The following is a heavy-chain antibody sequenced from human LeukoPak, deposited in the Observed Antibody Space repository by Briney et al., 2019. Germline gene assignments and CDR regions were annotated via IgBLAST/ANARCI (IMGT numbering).Heavy chain of an antibody. CDR1: GGSISSGSYY. CDR2: IYYSGST. V-gene: IGHV4-61*10. J-gene: IGHJ4*02. Sequence: SETLSLTCTVSGGSISSGSYYWSWIRQPAGKGLEWIGYIYYSGSTNYNPSLKSRVTISVDTSKNQFSLKLSSVTAADTAVYYCASSTDYDLHYWGQGTLVTVSS. D-gene: IGHD3-22*01. CDR3: ASSTDYDLHY.